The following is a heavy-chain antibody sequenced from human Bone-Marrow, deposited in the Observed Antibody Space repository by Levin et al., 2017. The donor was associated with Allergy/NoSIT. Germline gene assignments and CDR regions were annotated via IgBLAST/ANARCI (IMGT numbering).Heavy chain of an antibody. CDR1: GYMFTSYG. CDR2: MNPRGGST. CDR3: ARDLSGGLPDAFDI. J-gene: IGHJ3*02. D-gene: IGHD1-1*01. Sequence: ASVKVSCKASGYMFTSYGISWVRQAPGQGLEWMGIMNPRGGSTTYAQKFQGRVTMTRDTSTSTVYMELSSLRSEDTAVYYCARDLSGGLPDAFDIWGQGTIVSVSS. V-gene: IGHV1-46*01.